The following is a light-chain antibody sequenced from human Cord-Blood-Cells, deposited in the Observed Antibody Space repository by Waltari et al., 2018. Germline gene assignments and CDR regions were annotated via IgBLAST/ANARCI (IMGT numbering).Light chain of an antibody. CDR3: QQRSNWIT. J-gene: IGKJ3*01. Sequence: EIVLPHSPATLSLSPGERATLSCRACQSVSSYLAWYQQKPGQPPRLLLYDASNRATGIPARFSGSGSGTDFTLTISSLEPEDFAVYYCQQRSNWITFGPGTKVDIK. CDR1: QSVSSY. V-gene: IGKV3-11*01. CDR2: DAS.